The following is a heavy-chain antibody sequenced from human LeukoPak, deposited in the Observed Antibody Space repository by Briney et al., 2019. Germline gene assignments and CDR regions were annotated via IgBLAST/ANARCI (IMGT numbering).Heavy chain of an antibody. CDR1: GFTFSSYS. Sequence: GGSLRLSCAASGFTFSSYSMNWVRQAPGKGLEWVAVISYDGDNKYYADSVKGRFSISRDNSKNTLYLQMNGLRAEDTAVYYCARERVVVVANEAFDIWGQGAMVTVSS. CDR3: ARERVVVVANEAFDI. V-gene: IGHV3-30*03. D-gene: IGHD2-15*01. CDR2: ISYDGDNK. J-gene: IGHJ3*02.